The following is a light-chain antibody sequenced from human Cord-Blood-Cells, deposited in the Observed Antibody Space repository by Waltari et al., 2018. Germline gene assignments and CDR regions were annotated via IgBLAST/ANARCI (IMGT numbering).Light chain of an antibody. V-gene: IGKV4-1*01. Sequence: DIVMTQSPDSLAVSLGERATLTCKSTHSGVYSSNNTNYFAWYQQKPGQPPKLLIYWASTRESGVPDRFSGSGSGTDFTLTISSLQAEDVAVYYCQQYYSTPLTFGPGTKVDIK. CDR2: WAS. J-gene: IGKJ3*01. CDR1: HSGVYSSNNTNY. CDR3: QQYYSTPLT.